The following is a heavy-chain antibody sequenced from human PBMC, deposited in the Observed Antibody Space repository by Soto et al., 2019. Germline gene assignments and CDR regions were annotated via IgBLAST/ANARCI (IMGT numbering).Heavy chain of an antibody. Sequence: GALRVSCSASGFSFSSYAMPWVRQAPGKGLEYVSAISSNGGSTYYADSVKGRFTISRDNSKNTLYLQMSSLRAEDTAVYYCVKDLGSYGSGWGYYYGMDVWGQGTTVTVSS. J-gene: IGHJ6*02. D-gene: IGHD3-10*01. CDR2: ISSNGGST. CDR1: GFSFSSYA. V-gene: IGHV3-64D*06. CDR3: VKDLGSYGSGWGYYYGMDV.